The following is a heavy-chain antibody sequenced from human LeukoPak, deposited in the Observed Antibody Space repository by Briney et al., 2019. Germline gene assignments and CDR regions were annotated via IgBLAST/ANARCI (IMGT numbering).Heavy chain of an antibody. J-gene: IGHJ4*02. CDR2: ISSSGSTI. Sequence: GGSLRLSCAAPGFTFSSYEMNWVRQAPGKGLEWVSYISSSGSTIYYADSVKGRFTISRDNAKNSLYLQMNSLRAEDTAVYYCARDTFSSSWDWGQGTLVTVSS. V-gene: IGHV3-48*03. D-gene: IGHD6-13*01. CDR1: GFTFSSYE. CDR3: ARDTFSSSWD.